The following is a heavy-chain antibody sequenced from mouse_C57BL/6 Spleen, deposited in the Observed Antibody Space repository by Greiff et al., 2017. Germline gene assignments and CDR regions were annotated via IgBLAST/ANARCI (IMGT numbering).Heavy chain of an antibody. CDR1: GYAFTNYL. J-gene: IGHJ4*01. V-gene: IGHV1-54*01. CDR2: INPGSGGT. D-gene: IGHD2-13*01. CDR3: ARSEDGDAYYYAMDD. Sequence: QVQLQQSGAELVRPGTSVKVSCKASGYAFTNYLIEWVKQRPGQGLEWIGVINPGSGGTNYNEKFKGKATLTADKSSSTAYMQLSSLTSEDSAVYVCARSEDGDAYYYAMDDWGQGTAVTVSS.